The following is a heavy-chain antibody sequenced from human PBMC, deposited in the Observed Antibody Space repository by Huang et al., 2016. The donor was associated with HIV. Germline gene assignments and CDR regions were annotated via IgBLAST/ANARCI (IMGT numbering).Heavy chain of an antibody. D-gene: IGHD2-2*01. CDR3: ARQGVGDFVVEPTGLGAFDI. CDR1: GYTFNGYW. J-gene: IGHJ3*02. CDR2: SYPGDSDT. Sequence: EVQLVQSGAVVKKPGESLKISCKGSGYTFNGYWIGGVRQMPGKGLEGMGISYPGDSDTTHSPSFPGQVTISADKSISTAYLQWSGLKASDTAMYYCARQGVGDFVVEPTGLGAFDIWGQGTMVTVSS. V-gene: IGHV5-51*01.